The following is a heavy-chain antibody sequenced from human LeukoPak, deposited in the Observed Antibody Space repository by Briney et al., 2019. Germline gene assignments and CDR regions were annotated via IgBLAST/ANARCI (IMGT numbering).Heavy chain of an antibody. CDR2: IYYSGST. Sequence: PSETLSLTCTVSGGSISSYYWSWIRQPPGKGLEWIGYIYYSGSTNYNPSLKSRVTISVDTSKNQFSLKLSSVTAADTAVYYCARDLEDIVVVVAAKSGDYWGQGTLVTVSS. CDR3: ARDLEDIVVVVAAKSGDY. V-gene: IGHV4-59*01. D-gene: IGHD2-15*01. J-gene: IGHJ4*02. CDR1: GGSISSYY.